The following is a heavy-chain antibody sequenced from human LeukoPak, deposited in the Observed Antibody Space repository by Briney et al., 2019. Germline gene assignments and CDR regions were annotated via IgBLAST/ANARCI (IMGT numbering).Heavy chain of an antibody. CDR3: VRAGTAIDY. CDR1: GYTFIHYA. CDR2: INGGDGNT. Sequence: ASVKVSCKASGYTFIHYAVHWVRQAPGQRLEWMGWINGGDGNTEYSQTFQDRITITRDTFASTTYMELNSLSSEDTAFYYCVRAGTAIDYWGQGTLVTVSS. V-gene: IGHV1-3*01. J-gene: IGHJ4*02. D-gene: IGHD3-10*01.